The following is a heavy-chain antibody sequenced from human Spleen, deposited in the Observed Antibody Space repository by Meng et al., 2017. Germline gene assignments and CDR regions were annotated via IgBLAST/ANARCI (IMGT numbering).Heavy chain of an antibody. CDR2: INTDGTTT. CDR3: ARDVAGRGGY. CDR1: GFTFSTYA. D-gene: IGHD1-26*01. J-gene: IGHJ4*02. V-gene: IGHV3-74*01. Sequence: GESLKISCAASGFTFSTYAMSWVRQTPGKGLVWVSRINTDGTTTTYADSVKVRFTISRDNAKNTLYLQMNSLRGEDTAVYYCARDVAGRGGYWGQGTLVTVSS.